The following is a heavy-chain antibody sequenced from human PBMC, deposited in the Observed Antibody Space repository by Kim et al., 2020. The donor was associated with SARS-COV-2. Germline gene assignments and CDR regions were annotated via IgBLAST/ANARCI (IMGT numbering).Heavy chain of an antibody. CDR3: AREYCSGGSCYRGYWYFDL. V-gene: IGHV4-34*01. CDR2: INHSGST. D-gene: IGHD2-15*01. CDR1: GGSFSGYY. J-gene: IGHJ2*01. Sequence: SETLSLTCAVYGGSFSGYYWSWICQPPGKGLEWIGEINHSGSTNYNPSLKSRVTISVDTSKNQFSLKLSSVTAADTAVYYCAREYCSGGSCYRGYWYFDLWGRGTLVTVSS.